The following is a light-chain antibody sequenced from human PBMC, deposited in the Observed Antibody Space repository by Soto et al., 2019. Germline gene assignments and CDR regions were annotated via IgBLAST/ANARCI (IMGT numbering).Light chain of an antibody. Sequence: QSALTQPASVSGSPGQSITISCTGTSSDVGGYNYVSWYQQHPGKAPKLTIYEVSNRPSGVSNRFSGSKSGNTASLTISGLQAEDEADYYCSSHTSSSTLVFGGGTKLTVL. J-gene: IGLJ2*01. V-gene: IGLV2-14*01. CDR1: SSDVGGYNY. CDR2: EVS. CDR3: SSHTSSSTLV.